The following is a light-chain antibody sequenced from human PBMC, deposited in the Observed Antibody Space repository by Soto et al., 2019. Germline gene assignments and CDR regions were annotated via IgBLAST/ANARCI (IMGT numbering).Light chain of an antibody. CDR1: SGDVGGYNY. CDR3: SSYTSSSTVV. CDR2: DVS. Sequence: QSALTQPASVSGSPGQSITISCTGTSGDVGGYNYVSWYQQHPGKAPKLLISDVSDRPSGVSNRFSGSKSGNTASLAVSGLQAEDEADYYCSSYTSSSTVVFGGGTQLTVL. J-gene: IGLJ2*01. V-gene: IGLV2-14*01.